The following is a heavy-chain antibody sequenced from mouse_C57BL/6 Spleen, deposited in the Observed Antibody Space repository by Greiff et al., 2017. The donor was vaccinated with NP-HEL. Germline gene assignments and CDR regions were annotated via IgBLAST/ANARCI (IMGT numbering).Heavy chain of an antibody. V-gene: IGHV3-6*01. CDR3: ARFPIYYGNYYAMDY. CDR1: GYSITSGYY. Sequence: EVKLEESGPGLVKPSQSLSLTCSVTGYSITSGYYWNWIRQFPGNKLEWMGYISYDGSNNYNPSLKNRISITRDTSKNQFFLKLNSVTTEDTATYYCARFPIYYGNYYAMDYWGQGTSVTVSS. D-gene: IGHD2-1*01. J-gene: IGHJ4*01. CDR2: ISYDGSN.